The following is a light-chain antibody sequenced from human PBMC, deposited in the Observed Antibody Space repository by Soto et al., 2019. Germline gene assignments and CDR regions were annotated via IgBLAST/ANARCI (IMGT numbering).Light chain of an antibody. CDR2: WAS. CDR1: QPVYSASKIRTN. J-gene: IGKJ4*01. Sequence: DIVMTQSPDSLAVSLGERAPTNSNPSQPVYSASKIRTNLAWYQQKSGQPPKLLIYWASIRESGVPDRFSGSGSGTDFTLTISSLQAEDVAVYYCQQYYSTPLTFGGGTKVEMK. CDR3: QQYYSTPLT. V-gene: IGKV4-1*01.